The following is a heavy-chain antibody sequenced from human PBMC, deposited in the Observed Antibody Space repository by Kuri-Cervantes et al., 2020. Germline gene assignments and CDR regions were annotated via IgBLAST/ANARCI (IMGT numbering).Heavy chain of an antibody. Sequence: SETLSLTCAVSGGSISSSNWWSWVRQPPGKGLEWIGEIYHSGSTNYNPSLKSRVTISVDKFKNQFSLKLSSVTAADTAVYYCARIKGYCSSTSCAYNPRGDYWGQGTLVTVSS. CDR2: IYHSGST. CDR3: ARIKGYCSSTSCAYNPRGDY. CDR1: GGSISSSNW. D-gene: IGHD2-2*01. V-gene: IGHV4-4*02. J-gene: IGHJ4*02.